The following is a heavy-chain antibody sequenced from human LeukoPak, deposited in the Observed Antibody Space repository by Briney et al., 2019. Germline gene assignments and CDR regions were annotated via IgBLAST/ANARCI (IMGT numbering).Heavy chain of an antibody. CDR1: GFTFSSHW. CDR2: ISSDGSST. D-gene: IGHD1-1*01. J-gene: IGHJ4*02. Sequence: PGGSLRLSCAASGFTFSSHWMHWVRQAPGKGLVWVSRISSDGSSTSYADSVKGRFTISRDNAKNTLYLQMNSLRAEDTDVYYCASGNWNDRYYFDYWGQGTLVTVSS. CDR3: ASGNWNDRYYFDY. V-gene: IGHV3-74*01.